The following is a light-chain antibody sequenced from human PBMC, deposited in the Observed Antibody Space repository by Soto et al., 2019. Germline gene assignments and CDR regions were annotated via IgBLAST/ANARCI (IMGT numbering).Light chain of an antibody. Sequence: DVVMTQSPLSLPVTLGQPASISCRSSQSLVYTDGNTYLNWFHQRPGQSPRRLIYQVSTRESGVPDRFSGGGSGTDFTLKIDRVEAEDVGVYYCMQGTRWPPTIGGGTTVEIK. V-gene: IGKV2-30*01. CDR2: QVS. J-gene: IGKJ4*01. CDR3: MQGTRWPPT. CDR1: QSLVYTDGNTY.